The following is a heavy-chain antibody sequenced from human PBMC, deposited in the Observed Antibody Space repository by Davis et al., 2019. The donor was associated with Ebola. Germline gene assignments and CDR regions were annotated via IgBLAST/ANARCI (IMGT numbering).Heavy chain of an antibody. CDR3: AKGGYSYESFDY. J-gene: IGHJ4*02. V-gene: IGHV3-23*01. CDR1: GFTFSSYA. D-gene: IGHD5-18*01. Sequence: GESLKLSCAASGFTFSSYAMSWVRQAPGKGLEWVSAISGSGGSTYYADSVKGRFTISRDNSKNTLYLQMNSLRAEDTAVYYCAKGGYSYESFDYWGQGTLVTVSS. CDR2: ISGSGGST.